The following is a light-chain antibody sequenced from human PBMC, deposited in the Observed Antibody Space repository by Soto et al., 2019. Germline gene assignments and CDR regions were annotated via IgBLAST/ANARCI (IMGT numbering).Light chain of an antibody. J-gene: IGLJ1*01. Sequence: QSVLTQPASVSGSPGQSITISCTGTSSDVGGYNFVSWYQQHPGKAPKLMIFDVSNRPSGISSRFSGSKSGNTASLTISGLQAEDEAVYSCSSYKSSSTVYVFGTGTKVTVL. CDR2: DVS. CDR1: SSDVGGYNF. CDR3: SSYKSSSTVYV. V-gene: IGLV2-14*03.